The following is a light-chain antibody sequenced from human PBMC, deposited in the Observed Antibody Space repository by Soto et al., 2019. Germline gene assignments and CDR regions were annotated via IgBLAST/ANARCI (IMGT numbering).Light chain of an antibody. V-gene: IGKV3-20*01. CDR2: GAS. J-gene: IGKJ4*01. Sequence: EVVLTQSPGTLSLSPGERATLSCRASQSVRSTYLAWYQQKPGQAPRLLIYGASKRQRGVPDRFSGGGSETDCTLTISSLEPEDFAVYYCQQFSGSVTFGGGTRVDIK. CDR3: QQFSGSVT. CDR1: QSVRSTY.